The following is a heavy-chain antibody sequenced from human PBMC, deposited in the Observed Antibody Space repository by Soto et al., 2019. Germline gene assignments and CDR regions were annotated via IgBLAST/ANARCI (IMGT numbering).Heavy chain of an antibody. V-gene: IGHV4-59*08. CDR1: GGSISSYY. CDR3: ARHSSHYDFWSGYPPIWVDV. D-gene: IGHD3-3*01. CDR2: IYYSGST. J-gene: IGHJ6*04. Sequence: SETLSLTCTVSGGSISSYYWSWIRQPPGKGLEWIGYIYYSGSTNYNPSLKSRVIISVDTSKNQFSLKLSSVTAADTAVYYCARHSSHYDFWSGYPPIWVDVWGKGTTVTVSS.